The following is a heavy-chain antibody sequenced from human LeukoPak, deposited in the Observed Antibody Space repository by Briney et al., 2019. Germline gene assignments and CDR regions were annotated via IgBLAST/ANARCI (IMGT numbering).Heavy chain of an antibody. D-gene: IGHD1-26*01. J-gene: IGHJ4*02. CDR3: ARLRSPGDFDY. Sequence: SETLSLTCTVSGYSISSGYYWGWIRQPPGKGLEWTGSIDHSGSTYYNQSLKSRITISVDTSKNQFSLRLNSVTAADTAMYYCARLRSPGDFDYWGQGTLVTVSS. CDR1: GYSISSGYY. CDR2: IDHSGST. V-gene: IGHV4-38-2*02.